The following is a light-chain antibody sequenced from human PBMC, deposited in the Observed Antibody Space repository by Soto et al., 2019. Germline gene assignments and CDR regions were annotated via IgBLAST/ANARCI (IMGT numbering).Light chain of an antibody. V-gene: IGKV3-11*01. CDR3: QQRNDWVT. J-gene: IGKJ4*01. CDR2: DAS. Sequence: EILMTQSPATLSVSPGERAILSCRASQNIGTNLVWYQQKPGQAPRLLIYDASNRATGIPARFSGSGSGTDFTLTISSLEPEDSGVYYCQQRNDWVTFGGGTKGDSK. CDR1: QNIGTN.